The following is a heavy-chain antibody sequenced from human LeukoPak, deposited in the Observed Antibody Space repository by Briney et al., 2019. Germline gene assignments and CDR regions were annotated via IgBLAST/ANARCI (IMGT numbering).Heavy chain of an antibody. Sequence: SETLSHTCTVSGGSISSSSYYWGWIRQPPGKGLEWIGSIYYSGSTYYNPSLKSRVTISVDTSKNQFSLKLSSVTAADTAVYYCARAYDFWSGYPFDYWGQGTLVTVSS. J-gene: IGHJ4*02. CDR3: ARAYDFWSGYPFDY. V-gene: IGHV4-39*01. D-gene: IGHD3-3*01. CDR2: IYYSGST. CDR1: GGSISSSSYY.